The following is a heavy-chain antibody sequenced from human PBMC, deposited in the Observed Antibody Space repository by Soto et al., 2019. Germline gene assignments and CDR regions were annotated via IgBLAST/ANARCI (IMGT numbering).Heavy chain of an antibody. V-gene: IGHV4-4*02. J-gene: IGHJ4*02. CDR3: AKNGYTRFDY. D-gene: IGHD5-12*01. CDR2: IYHRGST. Sequence: QVQLQESGPGLVEPSGTLSLTCAVSGGSISSDNWWSWVRQSPGKGLEWIGEIYHRGSTNHSPSLKSRVSISVDKSKNQFSLNLTSVTAADTAVYYGAKNGYTRFDYWGQGILVTVSS. CDR1: GGSISSDNW.